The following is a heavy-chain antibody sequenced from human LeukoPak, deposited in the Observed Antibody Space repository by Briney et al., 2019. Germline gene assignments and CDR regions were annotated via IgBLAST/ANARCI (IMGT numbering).Heavy chain of an antibody. Sequence: PGGSLRLSCAASGFTFSSYSMNWVRQAPGKGLEWVSSITGSSIYIYYADSVKGRFTISRDNAKNSLYLQVNSLRAEDTAVYYCARTFWSGPSLIDYWGQGTLVTVSS. CDR3: ARTFWSGPSLIDY. J-gene: IGHJ4*02. CDR2: ITGSSIYI. CDR1: GFTFSSYS. D-gene: IGHD3-3*01. V-gene: IGHV3-21*01.